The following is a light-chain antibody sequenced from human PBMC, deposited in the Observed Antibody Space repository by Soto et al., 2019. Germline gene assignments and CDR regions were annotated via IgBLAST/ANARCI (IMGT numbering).Light chain of an antibody. CDR1: SSDVGGYNY. CDR2: EVY. J-gene: IGLJ1*01. CDR3: SSYVGTNSYV. V-gene: IGLV2-8*01. Sequence: QSALTQPPSASGSPGRSVTISCTGTSSDVGGYNYVSWYQQHPGKAPKLIIYEVYKRPSGVPDRFSGSKSGNTAALTVSGLQAEDEADYYCSSYVGTNSYVFGTGTKLTVL.